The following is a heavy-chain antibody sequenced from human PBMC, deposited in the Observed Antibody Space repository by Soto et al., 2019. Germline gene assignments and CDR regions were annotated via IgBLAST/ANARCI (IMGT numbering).Heavy chain of an antibody. Sequence: LEWVANIKQDGSEKYYVDSVRGRFTISRDSAKKSLYLQMNSLRVEDTAVYYCATDRYSGYDSAFDIWGQGTMVTVSS. CDR2: IKQDGSEK. CDR3: ATDRYSGYDSAFDI. V-gene: IGHV3-7*04. J-gene: IGHJ3*02. D-gene: IGHD5-12*01.